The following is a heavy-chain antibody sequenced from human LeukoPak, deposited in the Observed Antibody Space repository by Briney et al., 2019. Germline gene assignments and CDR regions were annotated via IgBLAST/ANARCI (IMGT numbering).Heavy chain of an antibody. J-gene: IGHJ6*03. D-gene: IGHD3-9*01. CDR1: GGSFSGYY. CDR2: INHSGST. Sequence: SETLSLTCAVYGGSFSGYYWSWIRQPPGKGLEWIGEINHSGSTNYNPSLKSRVTISVDTSKNQFSLKLSSVTAADTAVYYCARQGYYDILTGYYYYYYMDVWGKGTTVTISS. V-gene: IGHV4-34*01. CDR3: ARQGYYDILTGYYYYYYMDV.